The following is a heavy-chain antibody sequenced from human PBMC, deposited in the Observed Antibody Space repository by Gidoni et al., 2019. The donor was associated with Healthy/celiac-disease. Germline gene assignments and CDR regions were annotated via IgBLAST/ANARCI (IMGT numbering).Heavy chain of an antibody. CDR3: AKDAKLGSGYYFQH. Sequence: EVQLLESGGGLVQPGGSLRLSCAASGVTFSSYAMIWVRQAPGKGREWVSAISGSGGSTYYADSVKGRFTISRDNSKNTLYLQMNSLRAEDTAVYYCAKDAKLGSGYYFQHWGQGTLVTVSS. J-gene: IGHJ1*01. D-gene: IGHD3-22*01. CDR2: ISGSGGST. V-gene: IGHV3-23*01. CDR1: GVTFSSYA.